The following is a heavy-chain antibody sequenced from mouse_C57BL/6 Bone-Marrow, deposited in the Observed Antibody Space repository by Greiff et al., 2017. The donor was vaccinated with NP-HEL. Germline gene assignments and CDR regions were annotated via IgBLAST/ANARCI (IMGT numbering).Heavy chain of an antibody. Sequence: QVQLQQSGAELVRPGTSVKVSCKASGYAFTNYLIEWVKQRPGQGLEWIGVINPGSGGTNYNEKFKGKATLTADKSSSTAYMQLSSLTSEDSAVYFCASSTYYYGSSYWYFDVWGTGTTVTVSS. CDR1: GYAFTNYL. J-gene: IGHJ1*03. CDR3: ASSTYYYGSSYWYFDV. V-gene: IGHV1-54*01. D-gene: IGHD1-1*01. CDR2: INPGSGGT.